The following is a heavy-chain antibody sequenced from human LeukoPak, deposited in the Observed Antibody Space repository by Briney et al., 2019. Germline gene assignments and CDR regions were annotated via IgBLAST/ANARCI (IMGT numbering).Heavy chain of an antibody. V-gene: IGHV3-23*01. CDR1: GFTFSSYA. Sequence: PGASLRLSCAASGFTFSSYAMSWVRQAPGKGLEWVSAISGSGGSTYYADSVKGRFTISRDNSKNTLYLQMNSLRAEDTAVYYCAKDQDSSGWYLGWYLGFDYWGQGTLVTVSS. J-gene: IGHJ4*02. CDR2: ISGSGGST. CDR3: AKDQDSSGWYLGWYLGFDY. D-gene: IGHD6-19*01.